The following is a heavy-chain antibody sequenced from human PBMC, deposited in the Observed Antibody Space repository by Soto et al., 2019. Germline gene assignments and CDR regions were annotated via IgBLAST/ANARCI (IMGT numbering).Heavy chain of an antibody. CDR3: ARVRLSTAVAAYYFDY. CDR2: TYYRSKWYN. D-gene: IGHD6-19*01. CDR1: GDSVSSNSSA. V-gene: IGHV6-1*01. Sequence: QTLSLTCAISGDSVSSNSSAWNWIRQSPSRGLEWLGRTYYRSKWYNDYAVSVKSRITINPDTSKNQFSLQLNSVTPEDTAVYYCARVRLSTAVAAYYFDYWGQGTLVTVSS. J-gene: IGHJ4*02.